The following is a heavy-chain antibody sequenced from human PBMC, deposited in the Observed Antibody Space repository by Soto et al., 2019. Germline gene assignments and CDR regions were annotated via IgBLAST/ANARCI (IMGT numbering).Heavy chain of an antibody. D-gene: IGHD3-10*01. CDR2: IYYSGST. Sequence: PSETLSLTCTVSGGSISSSSYYWGWIRQPPGKGLEWIGSIYYSGSTYYNPSLKSRVTISVDTSKNQFSLKLSSVTAADTAVYYCARRPEVRGVIYWFDPWGQGTLVTVSS. CDR1: GGSISSSSYY. J-gene: IGHJ5*02. CDR3: ARRPEVRGVIYWFDP. V-gene: IGHV4-39*01.